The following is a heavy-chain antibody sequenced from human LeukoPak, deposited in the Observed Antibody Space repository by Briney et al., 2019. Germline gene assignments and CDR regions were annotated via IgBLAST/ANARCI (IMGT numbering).Heavy chain of an antibody. Sequence: GGSLRLSCAASGFTVSSNYMSWVRQAPGKGLEWVSVIYRGGSTYYADSVKGRFTISRDNSKNTLYLQMNSLRGEDTAVYYCARVPAVAGTYWGQGTLVTVSS. J-gene: IGHJ4*02. V-gene: IGHV3-66*02. CDR2: IYRGGST. CDR1: GFTVSSNY. D-gene: IGHD6-19*01. CDR3: ARVPAVAGTY.